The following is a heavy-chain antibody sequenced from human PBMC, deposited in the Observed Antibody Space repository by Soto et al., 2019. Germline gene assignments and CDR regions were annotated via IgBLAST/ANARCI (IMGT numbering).Heavy chain of an antibody. CDR3: ARAASHTGDDFRFYYYGMDV. D-gene: IGHD5-12*01. CDR2: INHSGST. CDR1: GGSFSGYY. Sequence: SETLSLTCAVYGGSFSGYYWSWIRQPPGKGLEWIGEINHSGSTNYNPSLKSRVTISVDTSKNQFSLKLSSVTAADTAVYYCARAASHTGDDFRFYYYGMDVLCQGATVAVSS. J-gene: IGHJ6*02. V-gene: IGHV4-34*01.